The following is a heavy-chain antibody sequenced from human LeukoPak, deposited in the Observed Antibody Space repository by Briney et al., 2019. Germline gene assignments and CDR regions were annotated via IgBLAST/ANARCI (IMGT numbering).Heavy chain of an antibody. CDR2: IYSGGTT. J-gene: IGHJ4*02. Sequence: GGSLRLSCAASGFTISSNYMSWVRQAPGKGLQWVSIIYSGGTTYYADSAKGRFTISRDSSKNTLYLQMDSLRAEDTAVYYCARASTITTIFDYWGQGTLVTVSS. CDR3: ARASTITTIFDY. CDR1: GFTISSNY. D-gene: IGHD5/OR15-5a*01. V-gene: IGHV3-53*01.